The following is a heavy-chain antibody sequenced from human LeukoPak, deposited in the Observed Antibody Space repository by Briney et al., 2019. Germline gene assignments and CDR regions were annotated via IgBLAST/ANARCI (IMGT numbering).Heavy chain of an antibody. CDR3: TIGLAGDWDAFDI. Sequence: GASVKVSCKTSGYTFTTCAVHWVRQAPGQRPEWMGWIHADSGNTKYSQKLQGRVAIARDTSASTIYMELTSLRIEDTAVYFCTIGLAGDWDAFDIWGLGTMVTVSS. J-gene: IGHJ3*02. CDR1: GYTFTTCA. CDR2: IHADSGNT. V-gene: IGHV1-3*01. D-gene: IGHD6-19*01.